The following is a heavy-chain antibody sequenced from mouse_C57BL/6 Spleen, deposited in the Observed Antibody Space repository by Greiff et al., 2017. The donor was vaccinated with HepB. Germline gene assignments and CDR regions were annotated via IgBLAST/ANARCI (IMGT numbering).Heavy chain of an antibody. Sequence: EVQLQESGAELVRPGASVKLSCTASGFNIKDDYMHWVKQRPGQGLEWIGWIDPENGDTEYASKFQGKATITADTSSNTAYLQLSSLTSEDTAVYYCTPYGNYAMDYWGQGTSVTVSS. D-gene: IGHD2-10*02. J-gene: IGHJ4*01. V-gene: IGHV14-4*01. CDR2: IDPENGDT. CDR1: GFNIKDDY. CDR3: TPYGNYAMDY.